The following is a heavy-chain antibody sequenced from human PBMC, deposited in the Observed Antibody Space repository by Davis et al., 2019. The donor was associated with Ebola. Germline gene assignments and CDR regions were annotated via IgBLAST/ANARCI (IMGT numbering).Heavy chain of an antibody. V-gene: IGHV3-23*01. CDR3: AKGDSSGWPGSY. J-gene: IGHJ4*02. CDR2: FGTGGDT. D-gene: IGHD6-19*01. Sequence: GESLKISCAASGFTFSSYWMSWVRQAPGKGLEWVSTFGTGGDTYYADSVKGRFTISRDNSKNTLYLQMNSLRAEDTAVYYCAKGDSSGWPGSYWGQGTLVTVSS. CDR1: GFTFSSYW.